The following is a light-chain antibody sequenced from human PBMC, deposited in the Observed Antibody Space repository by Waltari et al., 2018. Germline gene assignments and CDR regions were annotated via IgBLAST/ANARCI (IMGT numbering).Light chain of an antibody. Sequence: QSALTQPPSVSGAPGQRVTISCTGSGSTSGARYALHWYQQFPGTVPKLLRSGNNNRPSGVPDRFSASKTGTSASLAITGLQAEDEADYYCQSYDRSLSVVFGGGTKLTVL. CDR3: QSYDRSLSVV. CDR1: GSTSGARYA. CDR2: GNN. J-gene: IGLJ2*01. V-gene: IGLV1-40*01.